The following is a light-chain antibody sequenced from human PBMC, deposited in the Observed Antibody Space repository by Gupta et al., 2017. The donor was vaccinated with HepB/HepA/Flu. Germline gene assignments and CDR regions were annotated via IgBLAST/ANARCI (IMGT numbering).Light chain of an antibody. Sequence: QSALTQPASVSGSPGQSITISCTGTSSDVGGYNYVSWYQQHPGKAPKLMIYDVSNRPSGGSNRFSGSKSGNTASLTISGLQAEDEADYYCSSYTSSSTPWVFGGGTKLTVL. CDR1: SSDVGGYNY. CDR3: SSYTSSSTPWV. CDR2: DVS. V-gene: IGLV2-14*03. J-gene: IGLJ3*02.